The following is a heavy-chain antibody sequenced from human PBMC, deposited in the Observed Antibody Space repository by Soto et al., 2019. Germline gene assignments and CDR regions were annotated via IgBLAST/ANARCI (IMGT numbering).Heavy chain of an antibody. D-gene: IGHD2-2*01. CDR1: GGTFSSYA. CDR2: IIPIFGTA. Sequence: QVQLVQSGAEVKKPGSSVKVSCKASGGTFSSYAISWVRQAPGQGLEWMGGIIPIFGTANYAQKFQGRVRITADESTSTAYMELNSLRSEYTAVYYCARRRHCSSTSCSPYYYYGMDVLGQGTTVTVSS. CDR3: ARRRHCSSTSCSPYYYYGMDV. J-gene: IGHJ6*02. V-gene: IGHV1-69*01.